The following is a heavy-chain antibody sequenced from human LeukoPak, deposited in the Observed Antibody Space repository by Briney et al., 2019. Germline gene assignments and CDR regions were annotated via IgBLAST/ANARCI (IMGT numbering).Heavy chain of an antibody. D-gene: IGHD5-12*01. J-gene: IGHJ4*02. Sequence: GGSLRLSCAASGFTFSDYYMSWIRQAPGKGLEWVSYISSSGSTIYYADSVKGRFTISRDNAKNSLYLQMNSLRAEDTAVYYCAGVRYDLVYFDYWGQGTLVTVSS. CDR3: AGVRYDLVYFDY. CDR2: ISSSGSTI. V-gene: IGHV3-11*01. CDR1: GFTFSDYY.